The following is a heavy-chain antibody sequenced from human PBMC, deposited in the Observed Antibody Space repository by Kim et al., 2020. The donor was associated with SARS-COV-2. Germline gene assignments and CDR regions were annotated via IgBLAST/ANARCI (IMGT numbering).Heavy chain of an antibody. V-gene: IGHV3-30*04. Sequence: GGSLRLSCAASRFSFNNYAIHWVRQAPGKGLEWVAVISADGLTKFYADSVKGRFTISRDNSKNTLYLEINILTAEETAVYYCAREDYYISGRFSLGAFV. D-gene: IGHD3-10*01. CDR2: ISADGLTK. CDR1: RFSFNNYA. J-gene: IGHJ3*02. CDR3: AREDYYISGRFSLGAFV.